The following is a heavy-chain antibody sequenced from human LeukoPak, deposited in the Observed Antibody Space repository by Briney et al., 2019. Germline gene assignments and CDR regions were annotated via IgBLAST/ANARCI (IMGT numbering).Heavy chain of an antibody. Sequence: ASVKVSCKAFGYTSTSNYMHWVRQAPGQGPEWMGVISPSGGSTTYAQKFQGRVTLTRDVSTSTDYLELSSLRSDDTAVYYCARDNSVRDEAWWFNPWGQGTLVTVSS. V-gene: IGHV1-46*01. CDR2: ISPSGGST. CDR3: ARDNSVRDEAWWFNP. CDR1: GYTSTSNY. J-gene: IGHJ5*02. D-gene: IGHD5-24*01.